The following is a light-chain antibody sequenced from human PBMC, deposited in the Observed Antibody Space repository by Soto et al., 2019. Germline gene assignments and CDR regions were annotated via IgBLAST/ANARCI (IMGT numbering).Light chain of an antibody. J-gene: IGLJ3*02. CDR1: RSDVGAYNY. CDR2: EVS. Sequence: QSALTQPASVSGSPGQSIAISCTGTRSDVGAYNYVSWYQQHPGKAPKLMIYEVSNRPSGVSNRFSGSKSDNTASLTISGLQAEDEADYYCSSYTNINTRVFGGGTKVTVL. CDR3: SSYTNINTRV. V-gene: IGLV2-14*01.